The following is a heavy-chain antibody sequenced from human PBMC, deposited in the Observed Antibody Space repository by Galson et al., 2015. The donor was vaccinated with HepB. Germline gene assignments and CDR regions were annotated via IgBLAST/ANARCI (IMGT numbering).Heavy chain of an antibody. CDR2: ITGSGGST. Sequence: SLRLSCAVSGFTFSTYAMSWVRQAPGKGLEWVSAITGSGGSTHYADSVKGRFTISRDNSKSTLYLQVNSLRAEDTAVYYCAKNLGRYYGSGSYYTYGLDVWGQGTTVTVSS. J-gene: IGHJ6*02. D-gene: IGHD3-10*01. CDR3: AKNLGRYYGSGSYYTYGLDV. V-gene: IGHV3-23*01. CDR1: GFTFSTYA.